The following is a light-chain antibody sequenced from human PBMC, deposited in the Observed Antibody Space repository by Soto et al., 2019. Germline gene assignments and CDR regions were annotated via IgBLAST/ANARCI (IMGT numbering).Light chain of an antibody. V-gene: IGKV3-20*01. CDR3: QHYGTTPLT. CDR2: GAS. Sequence: EIVLTPSPGTLSLSPGERATLSCRASQSVSNNYLAWYQQKPGQAPRLLIYGASSRATGIPDRFSGSGSGTDFTLTIDRLEPEDFAVYHCQHYGTTPLTFGGGTKVDIK. CDR1: QSVSNNY. J-gene: IGKJ4*01.